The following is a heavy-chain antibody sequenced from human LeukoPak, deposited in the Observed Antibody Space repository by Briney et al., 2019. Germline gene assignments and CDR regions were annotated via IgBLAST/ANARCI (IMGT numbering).Heavy chain of an antibody. CDR2: INHSGST. V-gene: IGHV4-34*01. Sequence: SETLSLTCAVYGGSFSGYYWSWIRQPPGKGLEWIGEINHSGSTNYNPSLKSRVTISVDTSKNQFSLKLSSVTAADTAVYYCAKDYGSGSYVDAFDIWGQGTMVTVSS. CDR1: GGSFSGYY. CDR3: AKDYGSGSYVDAFDI. D-gene: IGHD3-10*01. J-gene: IGHJ3*02.